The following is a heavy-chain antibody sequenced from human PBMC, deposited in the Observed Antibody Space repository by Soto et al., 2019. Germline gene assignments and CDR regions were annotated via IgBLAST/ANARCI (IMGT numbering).Heavy chain of an antibody. CDR2: ISSNGGST. Sequence: GGSLRLSCAASGFTFSSYAMHWVRQAPGKGLEYVSAISSNGGSTYYANSVKGRFTISRDNSKNTLYLQMGSLRAEDMAVYYCARDPFYDILTGYYPHYFDYWGQGTLVTVSS. J-gene: IGHJ4*02. D-gene: IGHD3-9*01. CDR3: ARDPFYDILTGYYPHYFDY. CDR1: GFTFSSYA. V-gene: IGHV3-64*01.